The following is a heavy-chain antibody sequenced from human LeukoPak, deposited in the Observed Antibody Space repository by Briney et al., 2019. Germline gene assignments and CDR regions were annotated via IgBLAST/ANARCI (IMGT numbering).Heavy chain of an antibody. V-gene: IGHV1-69*13. Sequence: GASVKVSFTASGGTFSSYAISWVRQAPGQGLEWMGGIIPIFGTANYAQKFQGRVTITADESTSTAYMELSSLRSEDTAVYYCAKGSYYDSSGSFYFDYWGQGTLVTVSS. CDR1: GGTFSSYA. CDR3: AKGSYYDSSGSFYFDY. J-gene: IGHJ4*02. D-gene: IGHD3-22*01. CDR2: IIPIFGTA.